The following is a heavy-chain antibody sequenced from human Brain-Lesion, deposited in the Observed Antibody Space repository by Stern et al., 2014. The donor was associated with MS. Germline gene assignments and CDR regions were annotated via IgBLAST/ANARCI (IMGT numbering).Heavy chain of an antibody. CDR1: GGSISSGGYY. CDR2: IFNGGSP. J-gene: IGHJ6*02. D-gene: IGHD2-2*01. CDR3: ARGRVVPGFQYYATDV. V-gene: IGHV4-61*02. Sequence: VQLVESGPGLVKPSQTLSLSCTVSGGSISSGGYYWSWIRQPAGQGLEWIGRIFNGGSPSYNPSLKSRFPISIDTPKTQFSLRLNSMTAADTAVYYCARGRVVPGFQYYATDVWGQGTTVIVSS.